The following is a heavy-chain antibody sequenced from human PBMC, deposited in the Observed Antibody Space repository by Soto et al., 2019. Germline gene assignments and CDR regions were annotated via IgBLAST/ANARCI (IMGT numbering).Heavy chain of an antibody. J-gene: IGHJ4*02. V-gene: IGHV4-59*12. D-gene: IGHD5-18*01. CDR3: ARSGYSYGPNPLLY. Sequence: SETLSLTCTVSGGSISGYYCSWIRQPPGKGLEWIGYMYNTGSTVYNPSFKSRVTISVDTSKNQFSLKLSSVTAADTAVYYCARSGYSYGPNPLLYWGQGTLVTVSS. CDR2: MYNTGST. CDR1: GGSISGYY.